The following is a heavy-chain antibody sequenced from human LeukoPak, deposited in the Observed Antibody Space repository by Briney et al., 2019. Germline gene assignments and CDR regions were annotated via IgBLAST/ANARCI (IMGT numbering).Heavy chain of an antibody. J-gene: IGHJ4*02. CDR1: GSGGSISNYY. D-gene: IGHD6-19*01. CDR3: ARDLRSSGWYVFDH. V-gene: IGHV4-59*01. Sequence: SETLSLTCTVSGSGGSISNYYWSWIRQPPGKGLEWIGYIYYSGSTNHNPSLKSRVTMSVDTSKNQLSIKLSSVTAADTAVYYCARDLRSSGWYVFDHWGRGTLVTVSS. CDR2: IYYSGST.